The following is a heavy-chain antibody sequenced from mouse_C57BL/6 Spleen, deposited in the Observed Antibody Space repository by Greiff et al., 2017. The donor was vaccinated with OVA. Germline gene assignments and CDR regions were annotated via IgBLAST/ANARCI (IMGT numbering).Heavy chain of an antibody. J-gene: IGHJ3*01. Sequence: DVHLVESGAELVKPGASVKLSCTASGFNIKDYYMHWVKQRTEQGLEWIGRIDPEDGATKYAPKFQGKATITADTSSNTAYLQLSSLTSEDTAVYYCARERLTGAAWFAYWGQGTLVTVSA. CDR2: IDPEDGAT. V-gene: IGHV14-2*01. CDR3: ARERLTGAAWFAY. D-gene: IGHD4-1*01. CDR1: GFNIKDYY.